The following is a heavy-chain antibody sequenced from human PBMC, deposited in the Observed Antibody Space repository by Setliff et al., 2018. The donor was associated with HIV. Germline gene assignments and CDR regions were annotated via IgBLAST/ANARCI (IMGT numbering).Heavy chain of an antibody. Sequence: SETLSLTCAVSRDSISSSNWWSWVRQPPGKGLEWIGEIYHSGSTNYNPSLKSRVTISIDTSKNQFSLNLRSVTAADTATYYCGRHPPTSDYNYNLIFDYWGRGVLVTAPQ. CDR3: GRHPPTSDYNYNLIFDY. D-gene: IGHD1-1*01. J-gene: IGHJ4*02. CDR2: IYHSGST. CDR1: RDSISSSNW. V-gene: IGHV4-4*02.